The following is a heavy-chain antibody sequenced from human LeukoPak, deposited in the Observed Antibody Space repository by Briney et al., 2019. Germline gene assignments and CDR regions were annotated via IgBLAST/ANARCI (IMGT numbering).Heavy chain of an antibody. Sequence: GGSLRLSCAASGFTVSSNYMSWVRQAPGKGLEWVSVIYSGGSTYYADSVKGRFTISRDNSKNTLYLQMNSLRAEDTAVYYCAREIGGAHFDYWGQGTLVTVSS. CDR3: AREIGGAHFDY. J-gene: IGHJ4*02. V-gene: IGHV3-53*01. CDR1: GFTVSSNY. CDR2: IYSGGST. D-gene: IGHD1-26*01.